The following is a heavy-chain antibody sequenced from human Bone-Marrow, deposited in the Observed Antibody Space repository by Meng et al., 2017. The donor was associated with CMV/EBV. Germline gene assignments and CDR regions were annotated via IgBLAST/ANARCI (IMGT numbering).Heavy chain of an antibody. J-gene: IGHJ6*02. Sequence: GESLKISCAASGFTFSSYAMSWVRQAPGKGLEWVSVIYSGGSSTYYADSVKGRFTISRDNSKNTLYLQMNSLRTEDTAVYYCARELRFLEGYYYYGMDVWGQGTTVTVSS. D-gene: IGHD3-3*01. V-gene: IGHV3-23*03. CDR2: IYSGGSST. CDR1: GFTFSSYA. CDR3: ARELRFLEGYYYYGMDV.